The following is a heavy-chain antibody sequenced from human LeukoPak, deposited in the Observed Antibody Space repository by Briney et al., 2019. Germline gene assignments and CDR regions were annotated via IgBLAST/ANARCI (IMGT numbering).Heavy chain of an antibody. V-gene: IGHV3-23*01. Sequence: GGSLRLSCLTSGFTLSTNAMSWVLQAPGNGLEWISGISGSGASTYYADSVKGRFTISRDDSRNTLYLQMNSLRGDDTAVYYCAKDVGKWESLHFFDYWGQGTLVTVSS. D-gene: IGHD1-26*01. CDR2: ISGSGAST. CDR3: AKDVGKWESLHFFDY. CDR1: GFTLSTNA. J-gene: IGHJ4*02.